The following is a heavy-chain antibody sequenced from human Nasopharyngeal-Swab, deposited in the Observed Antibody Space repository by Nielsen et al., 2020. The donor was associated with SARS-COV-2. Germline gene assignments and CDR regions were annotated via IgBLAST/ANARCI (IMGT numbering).Heavy chain of an antibody. V-gene: IGHV7-4-1*02. D-gene: IGHD3-3*01. CDR3: ARGTTIFGVVIMGGDDY. Sequence: WVRQAPGQRLEWMGWINTNTGNPTYAQGFTGRFVFSLDTSVSTAYLQISSLKAEDTAVYYCARGTTIFGVVIMGGDDYWGQGTLVTVSS. CDR2: INTNTGNP. J-gene: IGHJ4*02.